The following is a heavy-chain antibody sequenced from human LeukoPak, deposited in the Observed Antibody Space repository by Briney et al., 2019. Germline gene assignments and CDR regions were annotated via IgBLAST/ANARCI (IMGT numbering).Heavy chain of an antibody. CDR3: AKDRSRYDSSAYDSDY. J-gene: IGHJ4*02. V-gene: IGHV3-23*01. CDR1: GFSFSSYG. Sequence: GGSLRLSCAASGFSFSSYGMSWVRQAPGKGLEWVSGISGSGASTYYADSVKGRFTISRDNSKNTLHLQMNSLRAEDTAVYYCAKDRSRYDSSAYDSDYWGQGTLVTVSS. CDR2: ISGSGAST. D-gene: IGHD3-22*01.